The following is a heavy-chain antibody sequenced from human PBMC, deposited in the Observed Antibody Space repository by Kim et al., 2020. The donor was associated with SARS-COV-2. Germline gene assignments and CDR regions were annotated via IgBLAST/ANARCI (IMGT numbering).Heavy chain of an antibody. D-gene: IGHD1-26*01. Sequence: ADSMKGRFTISRDNSKDTLYMQMNSLRADDTAVYYCAKVRVGATGYYYFDYWGQGTLVTVSS. V-gene: IGHV3-23*01. CDR3: AKVRVGATGYYYFDY. J-gene: IGHJ4*02.